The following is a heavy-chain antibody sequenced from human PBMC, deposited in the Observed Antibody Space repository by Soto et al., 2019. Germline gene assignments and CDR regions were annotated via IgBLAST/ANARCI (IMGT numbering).Heavy chain of an antibody. CDR3: TTDYKGYYGSGSYPRYYYGMDV. V-gene: IGHV3-15*01. CDR2: IKSKTDGGTT. D-gene: IGHD3-10*01. J-gene: IGHJ6*02. Sequence: GGSLRLSCAASGFTFSNAWMSWVRQAPGKGLEWVGRIKSKTDGGTTDYAAPVKGRFTISRDDSKNTLYLQMNSLKTEDTAVYYCTTDYKGYYGSGSYPRYYYGMDVWGQGTTVTVSS. CDR1: GFTFSNAW.